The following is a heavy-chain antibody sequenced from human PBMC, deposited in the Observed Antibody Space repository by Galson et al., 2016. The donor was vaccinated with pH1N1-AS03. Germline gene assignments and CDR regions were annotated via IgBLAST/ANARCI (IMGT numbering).Heavy chain of an antibody. Sequence: CALSRDGVASNSAAWDRSVQSPYRGLEWLGRTYYRSKWYKWYNDYAVSVESRITINPDTSKNQFSLQLNSVTPEDTAVYYCARDHLGAGPAFDYWGQGTLVTVSS. CDR3: ARDHLGAGPAFDY. D-gene: IGHD1-26*01. V-gene: IGHV6-1*01. J-gene: IGHJ4*02. CDR1: RDGVASNSAA. CDR2: TYYRSKWYKWYN.